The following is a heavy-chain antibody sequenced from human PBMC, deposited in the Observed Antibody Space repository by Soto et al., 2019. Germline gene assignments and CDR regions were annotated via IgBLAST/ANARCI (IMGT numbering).Heavy chain of an antibody. J-gene: IGHJ5*02. V-gene: IGHV4-39*07. D-gene: IGHD3-22*01. CDR1: GGSISSSSYY. CDR2: IYYSGST. CDR3: AGRPSYDSSNYYPTS. Sequence: PSETLSLTCTVSGGSISSSSYYWGWIRQPTGKGLEWIGSIYYSGSTYYNPSLKSRVTISVDTSKNQFSLKLSSVTAADTAVYYCAGRPSYDSSNYYPTSWGQGTLVTVSS.